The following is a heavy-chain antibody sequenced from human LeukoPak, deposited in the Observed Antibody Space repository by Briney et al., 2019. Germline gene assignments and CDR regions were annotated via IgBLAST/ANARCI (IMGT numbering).Heavy chain of an antibody. CDR1: GGSFSGYY. Sequence: SETLSLTCAVYGGSFSGYYWSWIRQPPGKGLEWMGEINHSGSTNYSPSLKSRVTISVDTSKNQFSLKLSSVTAADTAVYYCAARRPGYYYYGMDVWGQGTTVTVSS. D-gene: IGHD1-14*01. J-gene: IGHJ6*02. CDR2: INHSGST. V-gene: IGHV4-34*01. CDR3: AARRPGYYYYGMDV.